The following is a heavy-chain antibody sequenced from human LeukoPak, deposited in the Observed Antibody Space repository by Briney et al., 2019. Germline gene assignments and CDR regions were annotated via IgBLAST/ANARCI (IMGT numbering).Heavy chain of an antibody. CDR2: INHSGST. CDR3: AAVVVAADWFDP. CDR1: GGSFSGYY. Sequence: PSETLSLTCAVYGGSFSGYYWSWIRQPPGKGLEWIGEINHSGSTNYNPSLKSRVTISVDTSKNQFSLKLSSVTAADTAVYYCAAVVVAADWFDPWGQGTLVTVSS. J-gene: IGHJ5*02. D-gene: IGHD2-15*01. V-gene: IGHV4-34*01.